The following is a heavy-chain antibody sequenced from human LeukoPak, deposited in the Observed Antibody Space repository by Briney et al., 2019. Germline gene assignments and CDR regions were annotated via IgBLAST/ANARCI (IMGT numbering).Heavy chain of an antibody. D-gene: IGHD2-15*01. CDR3: ARENTEYCSGGSCYLGYYYMDV. J-gene: IGHJ6*03. CDR1: GGPISSGGYY. V-gene: IGHV4-31*03. Sequence: PSQTLSLTCTVSGGPISSGGYYWSWIRQHPGKGLEWIGYIYYSGSTYYNPSLKSRVTISVDTSKNQFSLKLSSVTAADTAVYYCARENTEYCSGGSCYLGYYYMDVWGKGTTVTVSS. CDR2: IYYSGST.